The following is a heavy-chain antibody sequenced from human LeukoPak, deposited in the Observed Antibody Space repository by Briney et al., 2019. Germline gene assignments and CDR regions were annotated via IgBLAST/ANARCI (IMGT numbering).Heavy chain of an antibody. Sequence: GGSLRLSCAAPGFTFSSYSMNWVRQAPGKGLEWVSSISSSSSYIYCADSLKGRFTISRDNAKNSLYLQMNSLRVEDTAVYYCAELGITMIGGVWGKGTTVTISS. CDR2: ISSSSSYI. CDR3: AELGITMIGGV. CDR1: GFTFSSYS. J-gene: IGHJ6*04. V-gene: IGHV3-21*01. D-gene: IGHD3-10*02.